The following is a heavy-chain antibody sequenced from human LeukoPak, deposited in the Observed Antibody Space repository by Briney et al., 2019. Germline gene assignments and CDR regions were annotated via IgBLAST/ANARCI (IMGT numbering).Heavy chain of an antibody. CDR2: ISSSSSYI. Sequence: PGGSLRLSCAASGFTFSSYSMNWVRQAPGKGLEWVSSISSSSSYIYYADSVKGRFTISRDNAKNSLYLQMNSLRAEDTAVYYCAREDIVVVPAAHNIDYWGQGTLVTVSS. CDR1: GFTFSSYS. D-gene: IGHD2-2*01. CDR3: AREDIVVVPAAHNIDY. J-gene: IGHJ4*02. V-gene: IGHV3-21*01.